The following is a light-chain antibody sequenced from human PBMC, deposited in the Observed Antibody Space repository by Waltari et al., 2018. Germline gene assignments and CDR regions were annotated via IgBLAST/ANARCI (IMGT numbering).Light chain of an antibody. Sequence: QSALTQPASVSGSPGQSIPISCPGTSSDVGAYNFFSWYQQHPGKAPKLMIYDVNERPSGVSDRFSGSKSGNTDSLTISGLQAEDETDYYCSSFTTSGTYVFGTGTKVTVL. CDR3: SSFTTSGTYV. CDR1: SSDVGAYNF. V-gene: IGLV2-14*03. J-gene: IGLJ1*01. CDR2: DVN.